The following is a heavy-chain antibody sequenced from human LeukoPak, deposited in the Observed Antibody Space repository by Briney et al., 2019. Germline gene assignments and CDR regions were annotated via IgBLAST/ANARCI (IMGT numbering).Heavy chain of an antibody. D-gene: IGHD6-13*01. CDR3: ARGPFRAAALLGY. Sequence: SETLSLTCAVYGGSFSGFYWSWIRQPPGKGLEYIGEINHSGSTNYNPSLKSRVTISADTSKNQLSLKLRSVIAADTAVYYCARGPFRAAALLGYWGQGTLVTVSS. CDR2: INHSGST. J-gene: IGHJ4*02. CDR1: GGSFSGFY. V-gene: IGHV4-34*01.